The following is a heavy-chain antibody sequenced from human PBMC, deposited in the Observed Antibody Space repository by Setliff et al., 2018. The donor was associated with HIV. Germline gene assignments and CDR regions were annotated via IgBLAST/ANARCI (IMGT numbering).Heavy chain of an antibody. CDR1: GGSISSYY. Sequence: PSETLSLTCSVSGGSISSYYWSWIRQPPGKGLEWIGYIYTSGSTNYNPSLKSRSTISVDTSKNQFSLKLSSVTAADTAVYYCAKSPGFTGYGGSGWGQGTLVTVSS. J-gene: IGHJ4*02. V-gene: IGHV4-4*08. CDR3: AKSPGFTGYGGSG. CDR2: IYTSGST. D-gene: IGHD5-12*01.